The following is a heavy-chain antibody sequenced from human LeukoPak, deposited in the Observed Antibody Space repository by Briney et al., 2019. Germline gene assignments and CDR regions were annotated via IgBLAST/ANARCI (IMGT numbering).Heavy chain of an antibody. CDR3: ATERRRSFGVVIIPSTEYFQH. Sequence: ASVKVSCKVSGYTLTELSMHWVRQAPGKGLERMGGFDPEDGETIYAQKFQGRVTMTEDTSTDTAYMELSSLRSEDTAVYYCATERRRSFGVVIIPSTEYFQHWGQGTLVTVSS. CDR2: FDPEDGET. D-gene: IGHD3-3*01. J-gene: IGHJ1*01. V-gene: IGHV1-24*01. CDR1: GYTLTELS.